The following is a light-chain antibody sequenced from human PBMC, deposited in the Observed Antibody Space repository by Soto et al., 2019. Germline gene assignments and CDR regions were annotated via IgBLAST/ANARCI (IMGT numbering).Light chain of an antibody. CDR2: EVS. CDR1: SSDVGGYKY. V-gene: IGLV2-14*01. CDR3: SSYTSRSTVV. Sequence: QSALTQPASVSGSPGQSITISCTGTSSDVGGYKYVAWYQQHPGKAPKLMIYEVSNRPSGVSLRFSGSKSGNTASLTVSGLQAEDEADYYCSSYTSRSTVVFGGGTKLT. J-gene: IGLJ2*01.